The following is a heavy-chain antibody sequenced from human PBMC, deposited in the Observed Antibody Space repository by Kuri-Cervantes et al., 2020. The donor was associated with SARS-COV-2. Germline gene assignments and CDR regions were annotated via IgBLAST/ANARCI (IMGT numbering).Heavy chain of an antibody. CDR1: GYTLTELS. V-gene: IGHV1-24*01. CDR3: ARDGIDIVVGNDAFDI. D-gene: IGHD2-2*01. CDR2: FDPEDGET. J-gene: IGHJ3*02. Sequence: ASVKVSCKVSGYTLTELSMHWVRQAPGRGLEWMGGFDPEDGETIYAQKFQGRVTMTEDTSTDTAYMELSSLRSEDTAVYYCARDGIDIVVGNDAFDIWGQGTMVTVSS.